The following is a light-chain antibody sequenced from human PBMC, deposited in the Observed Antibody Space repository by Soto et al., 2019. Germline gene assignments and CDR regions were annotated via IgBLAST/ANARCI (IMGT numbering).Light chain of an antibody. J-gene: IGLJ1*01. CDR1: SSDVGGYNY. CDR3: SSYTTSNTRQIV. CDR2: DVS. Sequence: QSALTQPAPVSGSPGQSITISCTGTSSDVGGYNYVSWYQHHPGKAPKLMIYDVSNRPSGVSNRFSGSKSGNTASLTISGLQPEDEADYYCSSYTTSNTRQIVLGTGTKVTVL. V-gene: IGLV2-14*03.